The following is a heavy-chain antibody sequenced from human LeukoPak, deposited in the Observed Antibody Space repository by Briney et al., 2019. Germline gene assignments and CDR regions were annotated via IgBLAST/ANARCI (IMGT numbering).Heavy chain of an antibody. J-gene: IGHJ6*03. CDR3: ARVLRYCSGGNCYSGGLGYMDV. D-gene: IGHD2-15*01. CDR1: GGSISSYY. CDR2: IYYSGST. Sequence: PSETLSLTCTVSGGSISSYYWSWIRQPPGKGLEWIGYIYYSGSTSYNPSLKSRVTISVDTSKNQFSLKLSSVTAADTAVYYCARVLRYCSGGNCYSGGLGYMDVWGKGTTVTISS. V-gene: IGHV4-59*01.